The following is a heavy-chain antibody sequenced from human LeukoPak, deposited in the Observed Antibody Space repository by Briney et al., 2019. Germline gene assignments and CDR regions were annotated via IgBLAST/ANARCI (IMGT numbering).Heavy chain of an antibody. CDR3: ARVPIAAAGTLFDY. Sequence: GASVKVSCKASGYTFTGYYMHWVRQAPGQGLEWMGWINPNSGGTNYAQKFQGRVTMTRDTSISTAYMELSRLRSDDMAVYYCARVPIAAAGTLFDYWGQGTLVTVSS. CDR2: INPNSGGT. J-gene: IGHJ4*02. CDR1: GYTFTGYY. D-gene: IGHD6-13*01. V-gene: IGHV1-2*02.